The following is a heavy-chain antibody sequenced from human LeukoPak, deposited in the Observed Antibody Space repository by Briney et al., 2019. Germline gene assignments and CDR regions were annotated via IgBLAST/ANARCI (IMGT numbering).Heavy chain of an antibody. D-gene: IGHD3-22*01. V-gene: IGHV3-23*01. CDR2: ISGSGGST. CDR1: GFTFSSYA. CDR3: AKDGGQWLPITGIDY. J-gene: IGHJ4*02. Sequence: VGSLRLSCAASGFTFSSYAMSWVRQAPGKGLEWGSAISGSGGSTYYADSVKGRFTISRDNSKNTLYLQMNSLRAEDTAVYYCAKDGGQWLPITGIDYWGQGTLVTVSS.